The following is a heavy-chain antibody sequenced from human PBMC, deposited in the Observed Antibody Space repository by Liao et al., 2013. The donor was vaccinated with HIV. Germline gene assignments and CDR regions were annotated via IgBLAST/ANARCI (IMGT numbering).Heavy chain of an antibody. Sequence: QLQLQESGPGLVKPSETLSLTCTVSGGSISSSSYYWGWIRQPPGKGLEWIGSIYYSGSTYYNPSLKSRVTISVDTSKNQFSLKLSSVTAADTAVYYCARGALTTAYYYYYMDVWGKGTTVTVSS. D-gene: IGHD4-11*01. J-gene: IGHJ6*03. CDR1: GGSISSSSYY. CDR3: ARGALTTAYYYYYMDV. CDR2: IYYSGST. V-gene: IGHV4-39*07.